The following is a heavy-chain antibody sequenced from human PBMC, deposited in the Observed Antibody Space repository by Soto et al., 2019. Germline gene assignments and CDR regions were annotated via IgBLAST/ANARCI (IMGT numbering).Heavy chain of an antibody. CDR2: LSASGGDT. Sequence: PGGSLRLSCAASGFTFSSYAMSWVRQAPGKGLEWVSGLSASGGDTDYADSVKGRFTISGDNFKNTLYLQMNTLRAEDTAVYYCARHYSSGSYYFDYSGQGNVVTVSS. J-gene: IGHJ4*02. CDR3: ARHYSSGSYYFDY. D-gene: IGHD6-25*01. V-gene: IGHV3-23*01. CDR1: GFTFSSYA.